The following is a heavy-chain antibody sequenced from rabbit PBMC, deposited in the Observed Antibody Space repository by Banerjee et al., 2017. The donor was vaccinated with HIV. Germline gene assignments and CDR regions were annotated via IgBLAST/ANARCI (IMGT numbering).Heavy chain of an antibody. D-gene: IGHD8-1*01. Sequence: QEQLEESGGGLVKPEGSLTLTCKASGFSFSDRDVMCWVRQAPGKGLEWIGCINTATGKDVYASWAKGRFTISKASSTTVTLQMTSLTVADMATYFCARDAGSGPYIDGYFDLWGPGTLVTVS. CDR3: ARDAGSGPYIDGYFDL. V-gene: IGHV1S45*01. CDR1: GFSFSDRDV. J-gene: IGHJ4*01. CDR2: INTATGKD.